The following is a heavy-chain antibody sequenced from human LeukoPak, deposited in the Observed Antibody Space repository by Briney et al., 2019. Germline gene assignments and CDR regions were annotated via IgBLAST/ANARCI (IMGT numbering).Heavy chain of an antibody. J-gene: IGHJ3*02. D-gene: IGHD3-10*01. CDR2: ISGSGGST. CDR1: GFTFSSYA. V-gene: IGHV3-23*01. Sequence: GGSLRLSCAASGFTFSSYAMSWVRQAPGKGLEWVSAISGSGGSTYYADSVKGRFTTSRDNPKNTLYLQMNSLRAEDTAVYYCAKEDGSGSNWAFDAFDIWGQGTMVTVSS. CDR3: AKEDGSGSNWAFDAFDI.